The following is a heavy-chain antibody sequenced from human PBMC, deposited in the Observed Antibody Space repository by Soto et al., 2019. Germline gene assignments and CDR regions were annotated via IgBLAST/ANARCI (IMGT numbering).Heavy chain of an antibody. D-gene: IGHD2-2*01. CDR3: ARAETCSSTSCYSVFDY. J-gene: IGHJ4*02. CDR1: GFTFSSYW. Sequence: EVQLVESGGGLVQPGGSLRLSCAASGFTFSSYWMHWVRQAPGKGLVWVSRINSDGSSTTYADSVKGRFTISRDNAKNTLYLQMNSLGAEDTAVYYCARAETCSSTSCYSVFDYGSQGTLVTVSS. V-gene: IGHV3-74*03. CDR2: INSDGSST.